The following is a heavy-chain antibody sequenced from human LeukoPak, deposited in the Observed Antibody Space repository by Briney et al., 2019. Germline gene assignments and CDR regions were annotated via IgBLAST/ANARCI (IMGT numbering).Heavy chain of an antibody. CDR2: LYSGGNT. V-gene: IGHV3-53*01. CDR3: ARDDRKPYYYGSGFVDY. D-gene: IGHD3-10*01. J-gene: IGHJ4*02. CDR1: GFTVSSHY. Sequence: PGGSLRLSCAASGFTVSSHYMSWVRQAPGKGLEWVSILYSGGNTYYADSVRGRFTISRDNSKNTLHLQMNSLRAEDTAVFYCARDDRKPYYYGSGFVDYWGQGTLVTVSS.